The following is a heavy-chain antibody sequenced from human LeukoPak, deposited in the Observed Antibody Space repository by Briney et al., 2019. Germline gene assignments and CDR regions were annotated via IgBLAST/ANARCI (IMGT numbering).Heavy chain of an antibody. CDR1: GSIFRSFA. J-gene: IGHJ2*01. CDR3: VRDKGASTYWYFDV. CDR2: ISNGGTKK. Sequence: PGGSLRLSCGASGSIFRSFAMHWVRQAPGKGLEWVAVISNGGTKKDSADSVRGRFTISRDNSKNTLDLQMDSLRPEDTAVYYCVRDKGASTYWYFDVWGRGTLVTVSS. D-gene: IGHD3-16*01. V-gene: IGHV3-30*04.